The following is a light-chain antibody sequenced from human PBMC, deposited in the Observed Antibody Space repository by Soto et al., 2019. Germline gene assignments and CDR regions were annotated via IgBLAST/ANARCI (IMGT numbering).Light chain of an antibody. J-gene: IGLJ3*02. V-gene: IGLV1-51*01. CDR2: DNN. CDR3: GTWDSSLSAGRV. CDR1: RSNIGNNS. Sequence: QSVLTQPPSVSAAPGQKVTISCSGSRSNIGNNSVSWYQHLPGTAPKLLIYDNNKRPSGIPDRFSGSKSGTSATLGITGLQTGEEADYYCGTWDSSLSAGRVFGGGTKLTVL.